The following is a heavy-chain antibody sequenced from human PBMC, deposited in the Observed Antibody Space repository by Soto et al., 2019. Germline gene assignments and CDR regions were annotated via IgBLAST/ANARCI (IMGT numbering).Heavy chain of an antibody. CDR1: GFTFSSYS. D-gene: IGHD3-3*01. Sequence: GGSLRLSCAASGFTFSSYSMNWVRQAPGKGLEWVSYISSSSSTIYYADSVKGRFTISRDNAKNSLYLQMNSLRAEDTAVYYCARDIWSGYLGWGQGTLVTVSS. J-gene: IGHJ4*02. CDR3: ARDIWSGYLG. CDR2: ISSSSSTI. V-gene: IGHV3-48*01.